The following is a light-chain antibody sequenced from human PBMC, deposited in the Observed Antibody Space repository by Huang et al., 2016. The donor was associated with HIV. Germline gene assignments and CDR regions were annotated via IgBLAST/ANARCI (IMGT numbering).Light chain of an antibody. J-gene: IGKJ1*01. V-gene: IGKV3-15*01. CDR3: QQYNTSPRT. CDR2: GSS. Sequence: ENLMTQSPSTLSVSPGESATPPFRASQGVFKNLDWYQQKPGQAPKLLIYGSSTRAAGIPARFSGSGSGTDFTLTISSLQSEDFAVYYCQQYNTSPRTFGQGTKVEV. CDR1: QGVFKN.